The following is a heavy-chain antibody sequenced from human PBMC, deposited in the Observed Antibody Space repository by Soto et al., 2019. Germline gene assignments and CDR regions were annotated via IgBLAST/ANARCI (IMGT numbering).Heavy chain of an antibody. J-gene: IGHJ4*02. CDR1: GFTFSSYS. V-gene: IGHV3-21*06. CDR2: ISPRSDYI. Sequence: EVQLVESGGGLVKPGGSLRLSCAASGFTFSSYSMNWVRQAPGKGLEWVSSISPRSDYIYFADSMRGRFTLSRDNAQNSLCLHMNNMRAEDTAVNHCARVARAVERYSGLDYWGQGTVVTVSS. D-gene: IGHD6-19*01. CDR3: ARVARAVERYSGLDY.